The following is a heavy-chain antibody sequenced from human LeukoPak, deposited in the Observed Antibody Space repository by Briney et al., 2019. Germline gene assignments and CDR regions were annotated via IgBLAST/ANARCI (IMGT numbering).Heavy chain of an antibody. Sequence: ASVKVSCKASGYTFTRYYMHWVRQAPGQGREWVGWINPNSGGTNYAQKFRGRVTMTRDTSISTAYMELRSLRSDDTAVYYCARCQVAGRGDYWGQGTLVTVSS. J-gene: IGHJ4*02. CDR2: INPNSGGT. D-gene: IGHD6-19*01. CDR1: GYTFTRYY. V-gene: IGHV1-2*02. CDR3: ARCQVAGRGDY.